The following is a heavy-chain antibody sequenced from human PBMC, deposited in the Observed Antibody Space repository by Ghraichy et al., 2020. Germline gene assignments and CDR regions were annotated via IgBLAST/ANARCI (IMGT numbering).Heavy chain of an antibody. CDR1: GFTFSSYS. CDR2: ISSSSSSYI. D-gene: IGHD2-15*01. J-gene: IGHJ6*02. V-gene: IGHV3-21*01. Sequence: GSLRLSCAASGFTFSSYSMNWVRQAPGKGLEWVSSISSSSSSYIYYADSVKGRFTISRDNAKNSLYLQMNSLRAEDTAVYYCARDCSGGSCYSSYYYYGMDVWGQGTTVTVSS. CDR3: ARDCSGGSCYSSYYYYGMDV.